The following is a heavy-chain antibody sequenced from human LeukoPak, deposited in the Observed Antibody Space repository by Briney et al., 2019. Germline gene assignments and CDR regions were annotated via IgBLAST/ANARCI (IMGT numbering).Heavy chain of an antibody. Sequence: GGSLRLSCAASGFTFSSYSMNWVRQAQGKGLEWVSSISSSSGYIYYADSVKGRFTISRDNAKNSLYLQMNSLRAEDTAVYYCARDGYCSGGSCYGTAEYFQHWGQGTLVTVSS. V-gene: IGHV3-21*01. CDR3: ARDGYCSGGSCYGTAEYFQH. D-gene: IGHD2-15*01. CDR1: GFTFSSYS. J-gene: IGHJ1*01. CDR2: ISSSSGYI.